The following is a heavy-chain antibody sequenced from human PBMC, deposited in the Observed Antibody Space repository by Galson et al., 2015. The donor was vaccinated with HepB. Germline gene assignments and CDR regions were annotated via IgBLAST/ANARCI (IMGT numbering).Heavy chain of an antibody. CDR2: INPSGGST. D-gene: IGHD3-10*01. CDR3: ASPARESLLWFGGTPAYYYGMDV. J-gene: IGHJ6*02. Sequence: SVKVSCKASGYTFTSYHMHWVRQAPGQGLEWMGIINPSGGSTSYAQKFQGRVTMTRDTSTSTVYMELSSLRSEDTAVYYCASPARESLLWFGGTPAYYYGMDVWGQGTTVTVSS. CDR1: GYTFTSYH. V-gene: IGHV1-46*01.